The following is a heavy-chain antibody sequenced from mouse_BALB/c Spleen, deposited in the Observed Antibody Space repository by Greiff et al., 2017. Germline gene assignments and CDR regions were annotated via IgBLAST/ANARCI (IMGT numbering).Heavy chain of an antibody. Sequence: EVQLQQSGPGLVKPSQSLSLTCTVTGYSITSDYAWNWIRQFPGNKLEWMGYISYSGSTSYNPSLKSRISITRDTSKNQFFLQLNSVTTEDTATYYCALYDYSYYYAMDYWGQGTSVTVSS. CDR2: ISYSGST. J-gene: IGHJ4*01. CDR3: ALYDYSYYYAMDY. CDR1: GYSITSDYA. D-gene: IGHD2-4*01. V-gene: IGHV3-2*02.